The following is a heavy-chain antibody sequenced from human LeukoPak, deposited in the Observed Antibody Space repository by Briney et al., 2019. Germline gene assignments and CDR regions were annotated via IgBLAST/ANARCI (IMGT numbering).Heavy chain of an antibody. V-gene: IGHV3-33*01. CDR2: IWHDGSHK. Sequence: GGSLRLSCAASGFTFSTYGMHWVRQPPGKGLEWVTVIWHDGSHKDCADSVKGRFTISRDNSKNTLYLQMNDLRAEDTAVYFCVRGWGSNVYASAFDVWGQGTMVTVSS. J-gene: IGHJ3*01. CDR3: VRGWGSNVYASAFDV. D-gene: IGHD3-16*01. CDR1: GFTFSTYG.